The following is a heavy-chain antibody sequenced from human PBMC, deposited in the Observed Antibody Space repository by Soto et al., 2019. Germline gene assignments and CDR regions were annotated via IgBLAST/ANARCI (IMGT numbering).Heavy chain of an antibody. D-gene: IGHD3-3*01. J-gene: IGHJ4*02. CDR2: ISAYNGNT. CDR1: GYTFTSYG. Sequence: ASVKVSCKASGYTFTSYGISWVRQAPGQGLEWMGWISAYNGNTNYAQKLQGRVTMTTDTSTSTAYMELRSLRSDDTAVYYCARDDYGFWSGYHYYFDYWGQGTLVTVSS. CDR3: ARDDYGFWSGYHYYFDY. V-gene: IGHV1-18*01.